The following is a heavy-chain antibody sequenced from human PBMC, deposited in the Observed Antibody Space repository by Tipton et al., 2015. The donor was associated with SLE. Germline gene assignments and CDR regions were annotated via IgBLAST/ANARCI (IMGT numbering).Heavy chain of an antibody. Sequence: QSGAEVKKPGSSVKVSCKASGGTFSSYTISWIRQPPGKGLEWIGEINHSGSTNYNPSLKSRVTISVDTSKNQFSLKLSSVTAADTAVYYCAREVTGIQLGDYWGQGTLVTVSS. CDR1: GGTFSSYT. J-gene: IGHJ4*02. V-gene: IGHV4-34*01. CDR3: AREVTGIQLGDY. D-gene: IGHD5-18*01. CDR2: INHSGST.